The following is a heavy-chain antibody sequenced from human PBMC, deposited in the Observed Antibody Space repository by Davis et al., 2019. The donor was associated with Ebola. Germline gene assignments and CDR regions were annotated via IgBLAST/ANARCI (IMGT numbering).Heavy chain of an antibody. Sequence: SETLSLTCAVYGGSFSGYYWSWIRQPPGKGLEWIGEIYHSGSTNYNPSLKSRVTISVDKSKNQFSLKLSSVTAADTAVYYCARYVVTSESYGSGSYQRRYYFDYWGQGTLVTVSS. D-gene: IGHD3-10*01. J-gene: IGHJ4*02. CDR1: GGSFSGYY. V-gene: IGHV4-34*01. CDR2: IYHSGST. CDR3: ARYVVTSESYGSGSYQRRYYFDY.